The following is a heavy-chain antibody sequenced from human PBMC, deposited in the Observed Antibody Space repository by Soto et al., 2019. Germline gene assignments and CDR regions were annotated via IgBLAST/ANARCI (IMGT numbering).Heavy chain of an antibody. CDR2: INHSGST. D-gene: IGHD4-17*01. CDR3: ARVVTTVTTQPDY. CDR1: GGSFSGYY. Sequence: QVQLQQWGAGLLQPSETLSLTCAVYGGSFSGYYWSWIRQPPGKGLEWIGEINHSGSTNYNPSLKSRVTISVDTSKNQFSLKLSSVTAADTAVYYCARVVTTVTTQPDYWGQGTLVTVSS. J-gene: IGHJ4*02. V-gene: IGHV4-34*01.